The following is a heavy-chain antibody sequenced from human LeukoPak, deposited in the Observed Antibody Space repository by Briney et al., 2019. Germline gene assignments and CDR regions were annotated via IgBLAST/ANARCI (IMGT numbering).Heavy chain of an antibody. D-gene: IGHD2-15*01. V-gene: IGHV1-18*01. CDR1: GYTFTSYG. J-gene: IGHJ4*02. Sequence: ASVKVSCKASGYTFTSYGIAWVRQAPGQGLEWMGWISAYNGNTKYAQNLQGRVTMTRDMSTSTVYMELSSLRSEDTAVYYCAVGYCSGGSCYHYDYWGQGTLVTVSS. CDR3: AVGYCSGGSCYHYDY. CDR2: ISAYNGNT.